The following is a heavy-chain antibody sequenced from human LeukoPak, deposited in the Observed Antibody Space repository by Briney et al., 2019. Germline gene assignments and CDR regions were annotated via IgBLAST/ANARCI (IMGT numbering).Heavy chain of an antibody. Sequence: GGSLRLSCAASGFTFSSYWMSWVRQAPGKGLEWVSSISSSSSYIYYADSVKGRFTISRDNAKNSLYLQMNSLRAEDTAVYYCARDPFSSTKYSLYYFDYWGQGTLVTVSS. CDR3: ARDPFSSTKYSLYYFDY. V-gene: IGHV3-21*01. CDR1: GFTFSSYW. D-gene: IGHD6-6*01. J-gene: IGHJ4*02. CDR2: ISSSSSYI.